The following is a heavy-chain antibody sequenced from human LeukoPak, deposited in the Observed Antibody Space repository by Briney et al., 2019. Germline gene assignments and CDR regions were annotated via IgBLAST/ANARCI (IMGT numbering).Heavy chain of an antibody. CDR1: GFTFSSYA. D-gene: IGHD3-10*01. CDR3: AKGPPLRWFGERSSNGMDV. V-gene: IGHV3-23*01. J-gene: IGHJ6*02. Sequence: PGGSLRLSCAASGFTFSSYAMSWVRQAPGKGLEWVSAISGSGGSTYYTDSVKGRFTISRDNSKNTLYLQMNSLRAEDTAVYYCAKGPPLRWFGERSSNGMDVWGQGTTVTVSS. CDR2: ISGSGGST.